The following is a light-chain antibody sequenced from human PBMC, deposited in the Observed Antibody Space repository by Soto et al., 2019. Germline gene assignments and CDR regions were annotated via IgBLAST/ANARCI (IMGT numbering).Light chain of an antibody. CDR2: EDT. V-gene: IGLV6-57*04. J-gene: IGLJ3*02. Sequence: NFMLTQPHSVSESPGKTVTLSCTRSGGNITSNYVQRYQQRPGSAPTTVIYEDTQRPSEVPDRFSGSIDGSSNSASLTISGLRTEDEADYYCQSYDSSNQVFGGGTKLTVL. CDR3: QSYDSSNQV. CDR1: GGNITSNY.